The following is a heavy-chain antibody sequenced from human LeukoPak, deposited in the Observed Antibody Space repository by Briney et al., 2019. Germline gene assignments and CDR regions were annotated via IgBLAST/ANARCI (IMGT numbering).Heavy chain of an antibody. CDR3: AKDWNDYGDYDAFDI. CDR2: ISGSGGST. J-gene: IGHJ3*02. V-gene: IGHV3-23*01. D-gene: IGHD4-17*01. CDR1: GFTFSSYA. Sequence: GGSLRLSCAASGFTFSSYAISWVRQAPGKGLEWVSAISGSGGSTYYADSVKGRFTISRDNSKNTLYLQMNSLRAEDTAVYYCAKDWNDYGDYDAFDIWGQGTMVTVSS.